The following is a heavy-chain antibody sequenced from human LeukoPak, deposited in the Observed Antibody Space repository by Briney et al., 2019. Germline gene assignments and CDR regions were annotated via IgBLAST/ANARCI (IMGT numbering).Heavy chain of an antibody. CDR3: AREHGTVNWFDP. V-gene: IGHV4-59*12. D-gene: IGHD6-13*01. CDR2: IYYSGST. CDR1: GGSISNYY. J-gene: IGHJ5*02. Sequence: SETLSLTCTVSGGSISNYYWSWIRQPPGKGLEWIGYIYYSGSTYYNPSLKSRVTISVDTSKNQFSLKLSSVTAADTAVYYCAREHGTVNWFDPWGQGTLVTVSS.